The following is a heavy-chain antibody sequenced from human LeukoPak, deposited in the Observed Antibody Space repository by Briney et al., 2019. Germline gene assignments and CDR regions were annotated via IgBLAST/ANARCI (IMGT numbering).Heavy chain of an antibody. CDR1: GGSISSYY. D-gene: IGHD3-10*01. V-gene: IGHV4-59*01. CDR3: ASRTYYGTGPDY. J-gene: IGHJ4*02. CDR2: IYYRGST. Sequence: SETLSLTCTVSGGSISSYYWSWIRQPPGKGLEWIGYIYYRGSTNYNPSLKSRVTISVDTSKNQFSLRLTSVTAADTAMYYCASRTYYGTGPDYWGQGTLVTVSS.